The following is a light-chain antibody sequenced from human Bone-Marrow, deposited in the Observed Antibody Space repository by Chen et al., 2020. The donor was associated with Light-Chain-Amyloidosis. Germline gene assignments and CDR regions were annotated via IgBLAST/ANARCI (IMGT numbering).Light chain of an antibody. J-gene: IGLJ2*01. Sequence: SYELTQPPSVSVSPGQTARITCSGDDLPTKYAYWYQQKPGQAPVLVIHRDTERPSGFSDRFSGSSLGTTATLTISGVQAEDEADYHCQSADSSGTYEVIFGGGTKLTVL. V-gene: IGLV3-25*03. CDR3: QSADSSGTYEVI. CDR1: DLPTKY. CDR2: RDT.